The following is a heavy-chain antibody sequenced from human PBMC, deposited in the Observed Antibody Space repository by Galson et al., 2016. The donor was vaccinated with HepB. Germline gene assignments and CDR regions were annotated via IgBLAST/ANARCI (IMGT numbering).Heavy chain of an antibody. J-gene: IGHJ4*02. V-gene: IGHV4-31*03. CDR2: IYYSGST. CDR1: GDSITSGAYY. D-gene: IGHD1-26*01. CDR3: ARDKGGRGYCDF. Sequence: TLSLTCTVSGDSITSGAYYWTWIRQHPQKGLEWIGHIYYSGSTYYNPSLKSRVTISGDASKNQFSLKLTSVTAADTAVYYCARDKGGRGYCDFWGQGTLVTVSS.